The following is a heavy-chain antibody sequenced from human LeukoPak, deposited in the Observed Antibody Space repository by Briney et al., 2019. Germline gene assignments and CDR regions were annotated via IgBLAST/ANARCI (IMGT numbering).Heavy chain of an antibody. J-gene: IGHJ1*01. V-gene: IGHV3-7*01. CDR2: IKTDASEK. Sequence: GGSLRLSCITSGFTFSSYWMTWVRQAPGKGLEWVANIKTDASEKYYADSVKGRFTISRDNAKMSLYLQMNSLRVEDTAVYYCATYSTRNAREFQSWGQGTLVTVSS. CDR3: ATYSTRNAREFQS. CDR1: GFTFSSYW. D-gene: IGHD4-11*01.